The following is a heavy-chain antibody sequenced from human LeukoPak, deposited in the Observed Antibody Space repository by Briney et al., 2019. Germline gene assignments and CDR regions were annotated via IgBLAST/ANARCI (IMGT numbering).Heavy chain of an antibody. CDR2: ISNSGDRT. D-gene: IGHD2-2*01. J-gene: IGHJ4*02. Sequence: GGSLRLSCAASGFTFRNSASSWIRQAPGKGLEWVSTISNSGDRTLYADSVKGRFLISRDNSKNTLYLQMNSLRPEDTSVYYCARGYCSSASCPPYFDYWGQGTLVTVSS. V-gene: IGHV3-23*01. CDR3: ARGYCSSASCPPYFDY. CDR1: GFTFRNSA.